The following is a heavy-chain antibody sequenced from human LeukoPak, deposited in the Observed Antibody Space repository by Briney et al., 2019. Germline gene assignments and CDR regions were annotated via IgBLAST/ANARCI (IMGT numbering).Heavy chain of an antibody. CDR3: ARVDMRCSGGSCYSDGMDV. J-gene: IGHJ6*02. V-gene: IGHV1-46*01. Sequence: ASVKVSCKASGYTFTGYYMHWVRQAPGQGLEWMGIINPSGGSTSYAQKFQGRVTMTRDTSTSTVYMELSSLRSEDTAVYYCARVDMRCSGGSCYSDGMDVWGQGTTVTVSS. D-gene: IGHD2-15*01. CDR1: GYTFTGYY. CDR2: INPSGGST.